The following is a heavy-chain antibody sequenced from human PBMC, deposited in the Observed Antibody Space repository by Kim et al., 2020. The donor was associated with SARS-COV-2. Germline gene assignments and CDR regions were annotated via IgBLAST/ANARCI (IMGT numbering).Heavy chain of an antibody. J-gene: IGHJ3*01. CDR2: VSSSGSTI. V-gene: IGHV3-48*03. Sequence: GGSLRLSCAASGFTFSSYEMNWVCKGPGKGLERDSYVSSSGSTIYYADPVKGRLTISRDNAKNTLYLQMISLRAEDKAVYYCARSPSWEVLRDFDWLTPRCAFHLWRQGTMVTVSS. CDR1: GFTFSSYE. CDR3: ARSPSWEVLRDFDWLTPRCAFHL. D-gene: IGHD3-9*01.